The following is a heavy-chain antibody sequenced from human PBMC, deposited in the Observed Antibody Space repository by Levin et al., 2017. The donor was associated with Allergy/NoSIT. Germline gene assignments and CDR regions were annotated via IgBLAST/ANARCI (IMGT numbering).Heavy chain of an antibody. CDR2: IFYSGTT. V-gene: IGHV4-39*01. Sequence: PSETLSLTCTVSGGSISSSTYYWGWIRQPPGQGLEWIGSIFYSGTTYYNPSLKSRLTISVDTSKNQFSLKLSSVTAADTAVYFCARHMHSSGAAYFEYWGQGTLVTVSS. CDR3: ARHMHSSGAAYFEY. J-gene: IGHJ4*02. D-gene: IGHD6-19*01. CDR1: GGSISSSTYY.